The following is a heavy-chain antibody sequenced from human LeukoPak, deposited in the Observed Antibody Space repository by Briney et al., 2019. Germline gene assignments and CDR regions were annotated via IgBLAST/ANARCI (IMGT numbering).Heavy chain of an antibody. D-gene: IGHD5-18*01. CDR3: ARVRGFYGYDAFDI. J-gene: IGHJ3*02. V-gene: IGHV4-61*02. Sequence: PSETLSLTCTVSGGSISSGSYYWSWIRQPAGKGLEWIGRIYTSGSTNYNPSLKSRVTMSVDTSKNQFSLKLSSVTAADTAVYYCARVRGFYGYDAFDIWGQGTMVTVSS. CDR2: IYTSGST. CDR1: GGSISSGSYY.